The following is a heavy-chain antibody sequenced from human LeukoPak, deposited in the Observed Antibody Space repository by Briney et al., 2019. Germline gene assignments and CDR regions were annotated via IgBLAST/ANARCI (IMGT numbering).Heavy chain of an antibody. CDR2: ISGSGDST. V-gene: IGHV3-23*01. J-gene: IGHJ4*02. CDR1: GFTFSSYA. CDR3: AKGSGTSRPYYFDY. Sequence: GGSLRLSCAASGFTFSSYAMSWVRQAPAKGLDWFSAISGSGDSTYYADSVKGRFTISRDSSKSTMYLQMTSLTAEDTAAYYCAKGSGTSRPYYFDYWGRGTLVTVSS. D-gene: IGHD3-16*01.